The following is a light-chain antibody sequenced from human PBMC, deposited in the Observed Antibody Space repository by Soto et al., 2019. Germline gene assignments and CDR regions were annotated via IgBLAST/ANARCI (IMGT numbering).Light chain of an antibody. Sequence: EIVMTQSPAGLSVSPGERVTLSCRAGQGVTTNFAWYQQKSGQSPRLLIYDVSTRATGVPARFSGTGSETDFTLTISGLQSEDSAVYFCQQYNNWPFSFGQGTRLEIK. CDR2: DVS. V-gene: IGKV3-15*01. J-gene: IGKJ5*01. CDR1: QGVTTN. CDR3: QQYNNWPFS.